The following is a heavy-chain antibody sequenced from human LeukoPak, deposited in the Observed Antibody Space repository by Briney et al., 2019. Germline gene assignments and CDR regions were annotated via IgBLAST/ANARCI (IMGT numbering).Heavy chain of an antibody. CDR2: ISAYNGNT. CDR1: GYTFTSYG. J-gene: IGHJ4*02. V-gene: IGHV1-18*01. Sequence: VSVKVSCKASGYTFTSYGISWVRQAPGQGLEWMGWISAYNGNTNYAQKLQGRVTMTTDTSTSTAYMELRSLRSDDTAVYYCARDKGVVTVFFPGYWGQGTLVTVSS. D-gene: IGHD3-3*01. CDR3: ARDKGVVTVFFPGY.